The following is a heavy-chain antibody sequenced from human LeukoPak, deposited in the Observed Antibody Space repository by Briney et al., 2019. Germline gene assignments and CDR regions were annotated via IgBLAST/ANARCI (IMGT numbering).Heavy chain of an antibody. J-gene: IGHJ4*02. D-gene: IGHD5-12*01. CDR2: MNPNSGNT. CDR3: AREPIDIVATIRGYYFDY. V-gene: IGHV1-8*01. Sequence: ASVKVSCKASGYTFTSYDINWVRQATGQGLEWMGWMNPNSGNTGYAQKFQGRVTMTRNTSISTAYMELSSLRSDDTAVYYCAREPIDIVATIRGYYFDYWGQGTLVTVSS. CDR1: GYTFTSYD.